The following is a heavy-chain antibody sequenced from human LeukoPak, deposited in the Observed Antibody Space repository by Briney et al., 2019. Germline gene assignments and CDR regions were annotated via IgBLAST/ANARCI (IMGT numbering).Heavy chain of an antibody. V-gene: IGHV3-9*01. CDR1: GFTFDDYA. CDR2: ISWNSGSI. CDR3: AKDTAMVTWDAFDI. Sequence: GGSLRLSCAASGFTFDDYAMHWVRQAPGKGLEWVSGISWNSGSIGYADSVKGRFTISRDNAKNSLHLQMNSLRAEDTALYYCAKDTAMVTWDAFDIWGQGTMVTVSS. D-gene: IGHD5-18*01. J-gene: IGHJ3*02.